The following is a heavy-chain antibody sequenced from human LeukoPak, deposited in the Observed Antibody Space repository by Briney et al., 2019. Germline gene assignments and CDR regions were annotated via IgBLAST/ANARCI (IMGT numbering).Heavy chain of an antibody. J-gene: IGHJ3*02. Sequence: GGSLRLSCIVSGFSFRTSWMTWVRQTPGKGLEWVATIKDNGDETYYADSVKGRFTIARDNAKNSLYLQMNSLRAEDTAVFYCARQSTHNTLDAFDIWGQGTMVTVSS. V-gene: IGHV3-7*01. CDR1: GFSFRTSW. CDR3: ARQSTHNTLDAFDI. D-gene: IGHD2-2*02. CDR2: IKDNGDET.